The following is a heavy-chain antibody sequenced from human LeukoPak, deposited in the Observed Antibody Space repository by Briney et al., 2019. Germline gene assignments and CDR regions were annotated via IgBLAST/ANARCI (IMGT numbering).Heavy chain of an antibody. D-gene: IGHD6-6*01. J-gene: IGHJ4*02. CDR1: GLTFSSYA. CDR3: AIRRRPY. CDR2: ISYDGSNK. Sequence: GGSLRLSCAASGLTFSSYAMHWVRQAPGKGLEWVAVISYDGSNKYYADSVKGRFTISRDNSKNTLYLQMNSLRAEDTAVYYCAIRRRPYWGQGTLVTVSS. V-gene: IGHV3-30-3*01.